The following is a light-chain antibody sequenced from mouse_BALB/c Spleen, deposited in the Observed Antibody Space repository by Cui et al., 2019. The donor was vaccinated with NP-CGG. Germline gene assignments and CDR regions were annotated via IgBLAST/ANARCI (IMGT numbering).Light chain of an antibody. CDR3: ALWYSNHWV. CDR1: TGTVTTSNY. Sequence: HGVVTHASALTTSPGETVTLTCRSSTGTVTTSNYANWVQEKPDHLFTGLIGGTNNRAPGVPARFSGSLIGDKAALTITGAQTEDEAIYFCALWYSNHWVFGGGTKLTVL. J-gene: IGLJ1*01. V-gene: IGLV1*01. CDR2: GTN.